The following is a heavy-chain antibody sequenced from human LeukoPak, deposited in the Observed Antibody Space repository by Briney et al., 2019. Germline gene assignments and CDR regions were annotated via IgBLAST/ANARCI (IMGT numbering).Heavy chain of an antibody. CDR2: IYTSGST. D-gene: IGHD6-19*01. CDR3: ARDGGIAVAGTPH. Sequence: SETLSLTCTVSGGSISSGSYYWSWIRQPAGKGLEWIGRIYTSGSTNYNPSPKSRVTISVGTSKNQLSLKLSSVTAADTAVYYCARDGGIAVAGTPHWGQGTLVTVSS. J-gene: IGHJ4*02. V-gene: IGHV4-61*02. CDR1: GGSISSGSYY.